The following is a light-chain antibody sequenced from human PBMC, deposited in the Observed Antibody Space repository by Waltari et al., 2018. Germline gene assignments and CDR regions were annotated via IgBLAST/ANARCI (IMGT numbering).Light chain of an antibody. Sequence: DIVMTQSPDSLAVSLGERATINCKSSKSVLYSSNNQNSLGWYQQKPGQPPKLLIYWASTRESGVPDRFSGSGSGTDFTLTISSLQAEDVAVYYCQQYYSTPWTFGQGTKVEIK. CDR3: QQYYSTPWT. J-gene: IGKJ1*01. CDR2: WAS. V-gene: IGKV4-1*01. CDR1: KSVLYSSNNQNS.